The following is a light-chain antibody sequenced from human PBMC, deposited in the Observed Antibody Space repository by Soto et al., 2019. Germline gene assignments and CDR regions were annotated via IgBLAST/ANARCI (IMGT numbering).Light chain of an antibody. CDR2: VGTGGIVG. Sequence: QLVLTQPPSASASLGASVTLTCTLSSGYSNYKVDWYQQRPGKGPRFVMRVGTGGIVGSKGDGIPDRFSVLGSGLNRYLTIKNIQEEDESDYHCGADHGSGSNFVLVFGGGTKPPS. CDR3: GADHGSGSNFVLV. V-gene: IGLV9-49*01. J-gene: IGLJ2*01. CDR1: SGYSNYK.